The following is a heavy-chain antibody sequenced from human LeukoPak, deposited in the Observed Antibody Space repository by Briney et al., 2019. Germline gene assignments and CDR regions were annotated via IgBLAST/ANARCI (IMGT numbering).Heavy chain of an antibody. Sequence: ASVTVSFTASAYTFTSYYMHWVRQAPGQGLEWMGIINPSGGSTSYAQKFQGRVTMTRDTSTSTVYMELSSLRSEDTAVYYCARRTTYLNAFDIWGQGTMVTVSS. J-gene: IGHJ3*02. D-gene: IGHD1-7*01. CDR2: INPSGGST. CDR1: AYTFTSYY. CDR3: ARRTTYLNAFDI. V-gene: IGHV1-46*01.